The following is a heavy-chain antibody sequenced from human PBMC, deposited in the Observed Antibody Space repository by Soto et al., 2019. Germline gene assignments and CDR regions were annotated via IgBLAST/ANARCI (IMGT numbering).Heavy chain of an antibody. CDR3: AKDVKYSSGPYYYYGMDV. Sequence: QVQLVESGGGVVQPGRSLRLSCAASGFTFSSYGMHWVRQAPGKGLECVAVIWYDGSNKYYADSVKGRFTISRDNSKNTSYLQINSLRDVETAVYYCAKDVKYSSGPYYYYGMDVWGQGTTVTVSS. J-gene: IGHJ6*02. CDR1: GFTFSSYG. CDR2: IWYDGSNK. V-gene: IGHV3-33*03. D-gene: IGHD3-22*01.